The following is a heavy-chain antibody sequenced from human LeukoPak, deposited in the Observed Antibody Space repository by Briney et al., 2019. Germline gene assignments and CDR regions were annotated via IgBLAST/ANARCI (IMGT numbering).Heavy chain of an antibody. J-gene: IGHJ4*02. CDR3: AKDPSSH. CDR2: ISSSSSYI. CDR1: GFTFSSYS. Sequence: GGSLRLSCAASGFTFSSYSMNWVRQAPGKGLEWVSSISSSSSYIYYADSVKGRFTISRDNSKNTLYLQMNSLRAEDTAVYYCAKDPSSHWGQGTLVTVSS. V-gene: IGHV3-21*04.